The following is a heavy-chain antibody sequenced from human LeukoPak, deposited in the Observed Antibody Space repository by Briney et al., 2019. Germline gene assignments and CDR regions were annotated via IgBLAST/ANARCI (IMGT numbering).Heavy chain of an antibody. V-gene: IGHV1-18*01. Sequence: ASVTLSCKASGYSFSSYGITWVRQAPGRGLEWLAWISASNGNTNYAQKLQGRVTMTSDTSTSTAYMDLRSLTPDDTAFYYCARYPLSYTGNWHYFFDYWGQGTLLTVSS. D-gene: IGHD1-7*01. CDR2: ISASNGNT. CDR3: ARYPLSYTGNWHYFFDY. J-gene: IGHJ4*02. CDR1: GYSFSSYG.